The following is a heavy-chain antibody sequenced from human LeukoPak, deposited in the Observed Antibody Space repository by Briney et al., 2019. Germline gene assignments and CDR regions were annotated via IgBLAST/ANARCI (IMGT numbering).Heavy chain of an antibody. CDR2: IYPGDSDT. D-gene: IGHD3-22*01. J-gene: IGHJ4*02. V-gene: IGHV5-51*01. Sequence: GESLKISCKGSGYSFTSYWIGWVRQIPGKGLEWMGIIYPGDSDTRYSPSFQGQVTISADKSISTAYLQWSSLKASDTAMYYCAIPHYYDSSGYLGEFDYWGQGTLVTVSS. CDR3: AIPHYYDSSGYLGEFDY. CDR1: GYSFTSYW.